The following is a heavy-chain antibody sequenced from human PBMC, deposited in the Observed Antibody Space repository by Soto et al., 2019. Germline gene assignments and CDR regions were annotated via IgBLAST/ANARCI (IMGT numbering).Heavy chain of an antibody. CDR1: GFTFSSYS. V-gene: IGHV3-23*01. CDR2: ISGSGGST. CDR3: ATYSSWSLGIVPIDY. Sequence: GGSLRLSCSASGFTFSSYSMNWVRQAPGKGLEWVSAISGSGGSTYYADSVKGRFTISRDNSKNTLYLQMNSLRAEDTAVYYCATYSSWSLGIVPIDYWGQGTLVTVSS. J-gene: IGHJ4*02. D-gene: IGHD6-13*01.